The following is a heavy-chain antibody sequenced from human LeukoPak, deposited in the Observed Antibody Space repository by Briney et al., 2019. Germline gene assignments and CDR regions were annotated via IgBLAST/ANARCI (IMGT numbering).Heavy chain of an antibody. CDR1: GGTFSSYA. CDR3: ARDFRLRWFP. V-gene: IGHV1-69*04. D-gene: IGHD4-23*01. Sequence: SVKVSCKASGGTFSSYAISWVRQAPGQGLEWMGRIIPILGIASYAQKFQGRVTMTRDTSTSTVYMELSSLRSEDTAVYYCARDFRLRWFPWGQGTLVTVSS. J-gene: IGHJ4*02. CDR2: IIPILGIA.